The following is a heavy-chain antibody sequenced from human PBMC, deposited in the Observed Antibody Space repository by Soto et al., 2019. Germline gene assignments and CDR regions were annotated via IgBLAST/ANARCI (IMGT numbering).Heavy chain of an antibody. CDR1: GGTFSSYA. J-gene: IGHJ4*02. V-gene: IGHV1-69*06. Sequence: GASVKVSCKASGGTFSSYAISWVRQAPGQGLEWMGGIIPIFGTANYAQKFQGRVTITADKSTSTAYMELSSLRSEDTAVYYCASQLPSLYCTGSTSCYTGSRPLDYWGQGTLVTVS. CDR3: ASQLPSLYCTGSTSCYTGSRPLDY. CDR2: IIPIFGTA. D-gene: IGHD2-2*02.